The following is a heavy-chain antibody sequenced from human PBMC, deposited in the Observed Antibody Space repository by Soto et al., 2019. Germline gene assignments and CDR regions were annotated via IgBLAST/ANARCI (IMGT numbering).Heavy chain of an antibody. Sequence: EVQLVESGGGLVQPGGSLRLSCAASGFTFSSYEMNWVRQAPGKGLEWVPYISSSGSTIYYADSVKGRFTISRDNAKNSLYLQMNSLRAEDTAVYYCARESGYYDSSGYHHDAFDIWGQGTMVTVSS. D-gene: IGHD3-22*01. CDR2: ISSSGSTI. V-gene: IGHV3-48*03. CDR3: ARESGYYDSSGYHHDAFDI. J-gene: IGHJ3*02. CDR1: GFTFSSYE.